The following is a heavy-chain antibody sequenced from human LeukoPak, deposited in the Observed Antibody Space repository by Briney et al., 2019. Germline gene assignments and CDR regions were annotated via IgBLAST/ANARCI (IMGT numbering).Heavy chain of an antibody. J-gene: IGHJ6*02. CDR2: ISGSGGST. Sequence: PGGSLRLSCAASGFTFSSYAMSWVRQAPGKGLEWVSAISGSGGSTYYADSVKGRFTISRDNAKNTLYLQMNSLRAEDTAVYYCARDANTWYYYDSSGYRRYYYYGMDVWGQGTTVTVSS. D-gene: IGHD3-22*01. CDR3: ARDANTWYYYDSSGYRRYYYYGMDV. V-gene: IGHV3-23*01. CDR1: GFTFSSYA.